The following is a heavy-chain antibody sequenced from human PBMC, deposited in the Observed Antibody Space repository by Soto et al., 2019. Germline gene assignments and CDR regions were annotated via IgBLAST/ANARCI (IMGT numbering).Heavy chain of an antibody. CDR3: AKDLVGD. D-gene: IGHD6-6*01. V-gene: IGHV3-30*18. Sequence: QVPLVESGGGVVQPGRSLRLSCAASGFTFSNYGMHWVRQAPGKGLEWVAVISYDGGNKYYADSVKGRFTISRDNSKNTLYLQMYSLRAEDTAVYHCAKDLVGDWGQGTLVTVSS. CDR2: ISYDGGNK. CDR1: GFTFSNYG. J-gene: IGHJ4*02.